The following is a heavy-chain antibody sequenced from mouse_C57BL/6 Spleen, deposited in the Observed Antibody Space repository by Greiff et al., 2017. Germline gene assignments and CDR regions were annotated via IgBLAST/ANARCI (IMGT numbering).Heavy chain of an antibody. V-gene: IGHV1-69*01. Sequence: QVQLQQPGAELVMPGASVKLSCKASGYTFTSYWMHWVKQRPGQGLEWIGEIDPSDSYTNCNQKFKGKSTLTVDKSSSTAYMQLSSLTSEDSAVYYCARKINYYGSSDLAYWGQGTLVTVSA. D-gene: IGHD1-1*01. J-gene: IGHJ3*01. CDR2: IDPSDSYT. CDR3: ARKINYYGSSDLAY. CDR1: GYTFTSYW.